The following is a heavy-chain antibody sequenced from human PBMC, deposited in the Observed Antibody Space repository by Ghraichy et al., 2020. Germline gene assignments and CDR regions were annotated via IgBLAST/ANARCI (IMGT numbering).Heavy chain of an antibody. V-gene: IGHV3-48*02. D-gene: IGHD4-23*01. CDR2: ITSSSRFI. CDR3: ARGSRVVRFYYYDGMDV. J-gene: IGHJ6*02. CDR1: GFTLSSYS. Sequence: GGSLRLSCEGSGFTLSSYSMNWVRQSPGKGLEWVSYITSSSRFISYADSVKGRFTISRDNAQNSLYLQMNSLRDEDTAVYYCARGSRVVRFYYYDGMDVWGQGTTVTVSS.